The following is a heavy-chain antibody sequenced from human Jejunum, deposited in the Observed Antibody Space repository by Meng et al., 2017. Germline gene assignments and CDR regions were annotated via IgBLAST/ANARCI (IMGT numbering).Heavy chain of an antibody. J-gene: IGHJ3*02. V-gene: IGHV3-53*04. D-gene: IGHD1-26*01. CDR2: IYSGDST. CDR1: GFTVRNSY. CDR3: ARGLVGSTSAFNI. Sequence: GESLKISCAASGFTVRNSYMTWVRQAPGKGLEWVSTIYSGDSTYYADSVKGRFTISRHNSKNTLYLQMSGLRAEDTAVYFCARGLVGSTSAFNIWGQGTMVTVSS.